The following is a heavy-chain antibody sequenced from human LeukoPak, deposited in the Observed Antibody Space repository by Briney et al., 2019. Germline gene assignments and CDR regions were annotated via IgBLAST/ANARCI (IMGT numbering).Heavy chain of an antibody. CDR2: INPNSGGT. CDR3: ARHPINWNYRNWFDP. V-gene: IGHV1-2*02. D-gene: IGHD1-7*01. J-gene: IGHJ5*02. CDR1: GYTFTGYY. Sequence: ASVKVSCKASGYTFTGYYMHWVRQAPGQGLEWMGWINPNSGGTNYAQKFQGRVTMTRDTSISTAYMELSRLRSDDTAVYYCARHPINWNYRNWFDPWGQGTLATVSS.